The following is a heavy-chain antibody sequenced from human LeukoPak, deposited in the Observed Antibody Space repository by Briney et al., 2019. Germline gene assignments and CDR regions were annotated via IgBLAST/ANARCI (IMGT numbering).Heavy chain of an antibody. CDR2: IRYDASNK. CDR3: ARGPTGASGYGFFDY. Sequence: GGSLRLSCAASGFTFSSYGMHWVRQAPGKGLEWVAFIRYDASNKYYADSVKGRFTISRDNSKNTLYLQMNSLRAEDTAVYYCARGPTGASGYGFFDYWGQGTLVTVSS. CDR1: GFTFSSYG. D-gene: IGHD5-18*01. V-gene: IGHV3-30*02. J-gene: IGHJ4*02.